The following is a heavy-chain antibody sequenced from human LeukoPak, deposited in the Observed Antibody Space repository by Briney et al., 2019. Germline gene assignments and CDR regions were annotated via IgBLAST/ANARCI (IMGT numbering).Heavy chain of an antibody. CDR3: ARERDDRRVDY. D-gene: IGHD6-6*01. Sequence: PGGSLRLSCAASGFSFSASSMHWVRQAPGKGLEWLAVISNDGRYYYYADSVKGRFTISRDNSKNTLYLQMNSLRAEDTGVYWCARERDDRRVDYWGQGTLVTVSS. V-gene: IGHV3-30*04. J-gene: IGHJ4*02. CDR1: GFSFSASS. CDR2: ISNDGRYY.